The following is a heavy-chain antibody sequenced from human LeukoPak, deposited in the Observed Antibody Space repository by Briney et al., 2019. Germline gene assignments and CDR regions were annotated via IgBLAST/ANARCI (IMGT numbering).Heavy chain of an antibody. CDR1: GGTFSSYA. J-gene: IGHJ5*02. Sequence: SVKVSCKASGGTFSSYAISWVRQAPGQGLEWMGGIIPIFGTANYAQKFQGRVTITADESTSTAYMELSSLRSEDTAVYYRAGGPYYYDSSGYSYFNWFDPWGQGTLVTVSS. D-gene: IGHD3-22*01. V-gene: IGHV1-69*13. CDR3: AGGPYYYDSSGYSYFNWFDP. CDR2: IIPIFGTA.